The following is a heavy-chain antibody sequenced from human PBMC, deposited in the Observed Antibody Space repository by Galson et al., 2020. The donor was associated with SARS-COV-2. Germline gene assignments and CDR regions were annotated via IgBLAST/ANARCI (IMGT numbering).Heavy chain of an antibody. CDR2: TYYRSKWYH. V-gene: IGHV6-1*01. D-gene: IGHD3-10*01. Sequence: SQTLSLTCAISGDTVSSNDAAWNWFRQSPSRGLEWLGRTYYRSKWYHDYAESVKSRITINPDTSKNQFSLQVNSVTPEDTAVNYCARDHYYSIDYWGQGTLVTVSS. CDR3: ARDHYYSIDY. CDR1: GDTVSSNDAA. J-gene: IGHJ4*02.